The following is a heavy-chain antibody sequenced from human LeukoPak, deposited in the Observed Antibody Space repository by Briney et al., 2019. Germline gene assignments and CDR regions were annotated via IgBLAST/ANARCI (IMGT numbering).Heavy chain of an antibody. D-gene: IGHD5-18*01. CDR2: INPNSGGT. J-gene: IGHJ6*03. Sequence: ASVKVSCKASGYTFTGYYMHWVRQAPGQGLEWMGWINPNSGGTNYAQKFQGRVTMTRDTSISTAYMELSRLRSDDTAVYYCARDAWSWIQLSVRGYYYMDVWGKGTTVTVSS. CDR1: GYTFTGYY. V-gene: IGHV1-2*02. CDR3: ARDAWSWIQLSVRGYYYMDV.